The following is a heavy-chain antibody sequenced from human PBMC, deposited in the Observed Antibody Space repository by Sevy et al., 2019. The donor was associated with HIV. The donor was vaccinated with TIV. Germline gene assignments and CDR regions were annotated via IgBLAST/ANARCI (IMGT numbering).Heavy chain of an antibody. D-gene: IGHD3-3*01. CDR2: IKQDGSEK. Sequence: GGSLRLSCAASGFTFSSYWMSWVRQAPGKGLEWVANIKQDGSEKYYVDSVKGRFTNSRDNAKNSLYLQMNSLRAEDTAVYHCAREYHFRTKWFDPWGQGTLVTVSS. V-gene: IGHV3-7*01. J-gene: IGHJ5*01. CDR1: GFTFSSYW. CDR3: AREYHFRTKWFDP.